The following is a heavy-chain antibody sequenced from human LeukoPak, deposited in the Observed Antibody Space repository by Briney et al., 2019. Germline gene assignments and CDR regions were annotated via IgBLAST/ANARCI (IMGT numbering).Heavy chain of an antibody. V-gene: IGHV3-21*01. Sequence: PGGSLRLSCAASGFTFGSYSMNWVRQAPGKGLEWVSSISSSSGYIYYADSVKGRFTISRDNAKNSLYLQMNSLRAEDTAVYYCARARRGGVNGYWGQGTLVTVSS. CDR1: GFTFGSYS. CDR2: ISSSSGYI. CDR3: ARARRGGVNGY. D-gene: IGHD3-16*01. J-gene: IGHJ4*02.